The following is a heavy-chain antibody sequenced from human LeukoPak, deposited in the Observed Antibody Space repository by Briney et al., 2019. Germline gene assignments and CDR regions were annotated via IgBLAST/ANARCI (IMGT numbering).Heavy chain of an antibody. V-gene: IGHV1-18*01. CDR1: GYTFSSYG. CDR3: ARSRLATITAGPFDY. J-gene: IGHJ4*02. D-gene: IGHD5-12*01. CDR2: ISGDNGRT. Sequence: ASVKVSCKASGYTFSSYGITWVRQAPGQGLEWMGWISGDNGRTKYAQNFQGGVTMTTDTSTSTAYMELRSLRSDDTAIYFCARSRLATITAGPFDYWGQGTLVAVSS.